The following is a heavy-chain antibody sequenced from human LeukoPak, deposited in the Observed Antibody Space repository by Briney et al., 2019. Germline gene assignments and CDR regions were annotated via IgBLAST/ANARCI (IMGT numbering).Heavy chain of an antibody. CDR1: GYTFTGYY. D-gene: IGHD6-13*01. CDR2: INPNSGGT. V-gene: IGHV1-2*04. J-gene: IGHJ5*02. CDR3: AREHSSSWYGDNWFDP. Sequence: ASVKVSCKASGYTFTGYYMHWVRQAPGQGLEWMGWINPNSGGTNYAQKFQGWVTMTRDTSISTAYMELSRLRSDDTAVYYCAREHSSSWYGDNWFDPWGQGTLVTVSS.